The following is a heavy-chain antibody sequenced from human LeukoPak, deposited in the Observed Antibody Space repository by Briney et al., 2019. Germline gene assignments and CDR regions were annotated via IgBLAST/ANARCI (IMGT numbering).Heavy chain of an antibody. CDR1: GFTFSSYP. CDR3: AKPAGSHYYDSSGYYFDC. Sequence: GGSLRLSCAATGFTFSSYPLSWVRQAPGKGLEWVSAISTSGGGTYFTDSVKGRFTISRDNSKNTLYLQMNSLRADDTAVYYCAKPAGSHYYDSSGYYFDCWGQGTLVTVSS. V-gene: IGHV3-23*01. CDR2: ISTSGGGT. D-gene: IGHD3-22*01. J-gene: IGHJ4*02.